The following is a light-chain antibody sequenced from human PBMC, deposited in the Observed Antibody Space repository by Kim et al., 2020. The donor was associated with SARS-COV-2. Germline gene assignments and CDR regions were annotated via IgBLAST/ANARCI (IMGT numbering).Light chain of an antibody. CDR1: SSDVGGYNY. J-gene: IGLJ1*01. Sequence: GQSITISCTGTSSDVGGYNYVSWYQQDPGKPPKLMIYDVNKRPSGVSSRFSGSKSGNTASLTISGLQAEDETDYYCSSYTSSGTVFGGGTKVTVL. CDR2: DVN. V-gene: IGLV2-14*04. CDR3: SSYTSSGTV.